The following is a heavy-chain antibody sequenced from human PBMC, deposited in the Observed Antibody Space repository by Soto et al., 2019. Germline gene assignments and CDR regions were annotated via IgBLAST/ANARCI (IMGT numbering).Heavy chain of an antibody. J-gene: IGHJ4*02. CDR2: MNPKGGKT. D-gene: IGHD1-26*01. V-gene: IGHV1-8*01. CDR3: ATVSYGPSY. CDR1: GYTFTSYD. Sequence: GASVKVSCKASGYTFTSYDINWVRQATGQGLEWMGWMNPKGGKTVYAQKFQGRVTMTENTSTDTAYMELSSLRSEDTAVYYCATVSYGPSYWGQGTLVTVSS.